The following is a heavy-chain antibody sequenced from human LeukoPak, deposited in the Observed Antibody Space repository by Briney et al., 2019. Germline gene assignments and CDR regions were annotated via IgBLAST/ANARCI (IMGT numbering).Heavy chain of an antibody. CDR3: ARHRRDGYNYGFDY. CDR1: GGSISSYY. J-gene: IGHJ4*02. Sequence: KPSETLSLTCTVSGGSISSYYWSWIRQPPGKGLEWIGYIYYSGSTNYNPSLKSRVTISVDTSKNQFSLKLSSVTAADTAVYYCARHRRDGYNYGFDYWGQGSLVTVSS. V-gene: IGHV4-59*08. D-gene: IGHD5-24*01. CDR2: IYYSGST.